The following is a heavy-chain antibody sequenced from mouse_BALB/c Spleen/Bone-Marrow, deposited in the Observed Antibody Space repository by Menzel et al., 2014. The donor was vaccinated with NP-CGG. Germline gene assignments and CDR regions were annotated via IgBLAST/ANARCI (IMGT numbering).Heavy chain of an antibody. CDR1: GYTFXEYT. V-gene: IGHV1-18*01. CDR3: ARRYYGPYVMDN. J-gene: IGHJ4*01. Sequence: DVQLQESGPELVKPGASVKISRKTSGYTFXEYTMHWVKQSQGKSLEWIGGINPNNGGTSYNQKFKGKATLTVDKSSSTAYMELRSLTSEDSAVYYCARRYYGPYVMDNWGQGTSVTVSS. CDR2: INPNNGGT. D-gene: IGHD1-2*01.